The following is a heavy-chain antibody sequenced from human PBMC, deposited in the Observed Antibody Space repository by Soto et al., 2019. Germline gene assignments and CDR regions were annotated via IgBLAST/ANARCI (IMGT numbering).Heavy chain of an antibody. CDR1: GGTFSSYA. J-gene: IGHJ6*02. Sequence: QVQLVQSGAEVKKPGSSVKVSCKASGGTFSSYAISWVRQAPGQGLEWMGGIIPIFGTANYEQKFQGRVTITADESTSTAYMELSSLRSEDTAVYYCARAVCSGGSCALRNYYYYYGMDVWGQGTTVTVSS. V-gene: IGHV1-69*01. CDR2: IIPIFGTA. D-gene: IGHD2-15*01. CDR3: ARAVCSGGSCALRNYYYYYGMDV.